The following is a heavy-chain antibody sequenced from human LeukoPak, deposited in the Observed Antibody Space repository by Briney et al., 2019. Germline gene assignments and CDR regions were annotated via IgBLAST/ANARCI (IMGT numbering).Heavy chain of an antibody. V-gene: IGHV3-13*01. CDR3: ARDIAAALDV. D-gene: IGHD6-13*01. Sequence: GGSLRLSCAASGFTFSNYDMHWVRQPSGKGLEWVSTIDTAGDTYYSVSVEGRFTISRVNARNSLYLQMNSLRAGDTAVYYCARDIAAALDVWGQGATVTVSS. CDR1: GFTFSNYD. J-gene: IGHJ6*02. CDR2: IDTAGDT.